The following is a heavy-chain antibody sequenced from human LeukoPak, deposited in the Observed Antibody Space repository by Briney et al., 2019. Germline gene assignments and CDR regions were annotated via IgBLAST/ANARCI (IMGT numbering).Heavy chain of an antibody. CDR3: ARDLYSSGSFDY. Sequence: GGSLRLSCAASGFTFSSYAMHWVRQAPVKGLEWVAVISYDGSNKYYADSVKGRFTISRDNSKNTLYLQMNSLRAEDTAVYYCARDLYSSGSFDYWGQGTLVTVSS. CDR2: ISYDGSNK. J-gene: IGHJ4*02. CDR1: GFTFSSYA. D-gene: IGHD6-19*01. V-gene: IGHV3-30-3*01.